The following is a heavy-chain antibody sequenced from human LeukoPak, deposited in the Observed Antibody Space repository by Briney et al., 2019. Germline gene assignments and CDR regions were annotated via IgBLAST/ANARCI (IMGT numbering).Heavy chain of an antibody. J-gene: IGHJ4*02. Sequence: GGSLRLSCAASGFTFSSDWMSWVRQAPGKGLEWVANIKQDGSEKYYVDSVKGRFTISRDNAKNSLYLQMNSLRAEDTAVYYCAKEGTVTTFSGLGFDYWGQGTLVTVSS. D-gene: IGHD4-17*01. V-gene: IGHV3-7*01. CDR2: IKQDGSEK. CDR3: AKEGTVTTFSGLGFDY. CDR1: GFTFSSDW.